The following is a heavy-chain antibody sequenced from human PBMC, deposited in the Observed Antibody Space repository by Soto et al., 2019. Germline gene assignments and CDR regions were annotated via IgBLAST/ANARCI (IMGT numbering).Heavy chain of an antibody. D-gene: IGHD6-13*01. CDR2: LSYDGSNK. CDR1: GFTFSSYA. V-gene: IGHV3-30*04. CDR3: ARDLSYQGMSSLAH. Sequence: GGSLRLSCAASGFTFSSYAIHWVRQAPGKGLECVAALSYDGSNKYYADSVKGRFTISRDNSKNTLYLQMNSLRAEDTAVYYCARDLSYQGMSSLAHWGQGTLVTVSS. J-gene: IGHJ4*02.